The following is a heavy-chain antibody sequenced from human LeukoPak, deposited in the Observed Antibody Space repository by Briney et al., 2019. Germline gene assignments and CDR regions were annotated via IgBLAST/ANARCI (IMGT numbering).Heavy chain of an antibody. CDR1: GYTFTSYY. V-gene: IGHV1-46*01. J-gene: IGHJ4*02. CDR3: ARVQARLRLGELSLSY. D-gene: IGHD3-16*02. Sequence: GASVKVSCKASGYTFTSYYMHWVRQAPGQGLEWMGIINSSGGSTSYAQKFQGRVTMTRDTSTSTVYMELSSLRSEDTAVYYCARVQARLRLGELSLSYWGQGTLVTVSS. CDR2: INSSGGST.